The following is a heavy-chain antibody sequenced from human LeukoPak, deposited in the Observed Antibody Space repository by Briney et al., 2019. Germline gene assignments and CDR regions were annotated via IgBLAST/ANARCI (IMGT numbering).Heavy chain of an antibody. CDR2: ISSSSTI. CDR3: ARATEGTGTRRPINAFDI. D-gene: IGHD1-1*01. CDR1: GFTFSSYS. V-gene: IGHV3-48*01. J-gene: IGHJ3*02. Sequence: GGSLRLSCAASGFTFSSYSMNWVRQAPGKGLEWVSYISSSSTIYYADSVKGRFTISRDNAKNSLYLQMNSLRAEDTAVYYCARATEGTGTRRPINAFDIWGQGTMVTVSS.